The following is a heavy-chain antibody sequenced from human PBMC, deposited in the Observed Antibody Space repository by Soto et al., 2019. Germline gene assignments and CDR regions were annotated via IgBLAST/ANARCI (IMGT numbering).Heavy chain of an antibody. V-gene: IGHV1-8*01. CDR2: MNPNSGNT. D-gene: IGHD3-3*01. Sequence: ASVKVSCKASGYTFTSYDINWVRQATGQGLEWMGWMNPNSGNTGYAQKFQGRVTMTRNTSISTAYMELSSLRSEDTAVYYCARGRLRGFLEWLPPYYYMDGWGKGTTVTVSS. J-gene: IGHJ6*03. CDR1: GYTFTSYD. CDR3: ARGRLRGFLEWLPPYYYMDG.